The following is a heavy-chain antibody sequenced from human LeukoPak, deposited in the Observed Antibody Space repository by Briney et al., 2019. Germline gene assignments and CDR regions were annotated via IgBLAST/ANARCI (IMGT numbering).Heavy chain of an antibody. CDR3: ARGGFDWNEVSGRWFDP. CDR1: GGSIRSSSYY. CDR2: IYYSGST. J-gene: IGHJ5*02. Sequence: KPSETLSLTCTVSGGSIRSSSYYWGWIRQPPGKGLEWIGSIYYSGSTYYNPSLKSRVTISVDTSKNQFSLKLSSVTAADTAVYYCARGGFDWNEVSGRWFDPWGQGTLVIVSS. D-gene: IGHD1-1*01. V-gene: IGHV4-39*07.